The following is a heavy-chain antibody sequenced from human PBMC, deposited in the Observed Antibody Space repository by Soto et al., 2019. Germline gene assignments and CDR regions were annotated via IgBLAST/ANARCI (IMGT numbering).Heavy chain of an antibody. J-gene: IGHJ6*02. CDR3: ASSGGIVVVPAAIRSRSVAGRRDSRYYYGMDV. CDR2: ISSSSSTI. CDR1: GFTFSSYS. Sequence: GGSLRLSCAASGFTFSSYSMNWVRQAPGKGLEWVSYISSSSSTIYYADSVKGRFTISRDNAKNSLYLQMNSLRDEDTAVYYCASSGGIVVVPAAIRSRSVAGRRDSRYYYGMDVWGQGTTVTVSS. D-gene: IGHD2-2*01. V-gene: IGHV3-48*02.